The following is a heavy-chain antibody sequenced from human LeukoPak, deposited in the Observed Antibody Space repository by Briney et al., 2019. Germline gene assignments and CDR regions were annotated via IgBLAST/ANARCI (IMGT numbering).Heavy chain of an antibody. D-gene: IGHD5-18*01. CDR1: GYTFTGYY. J-gene: IGHJ6*03. Sequence: GASVKVSCKASGYTFTGYYMHWVRQAPGQGLEWMGWINPNSGNTGYAQKFQGRVTITRNTSISTAYMELSSLRSEDTAVYYCARGSQHPRIQLWLRMRYYYYMDVWGKGTTVTVSS. CDR2: INPNSGNT. CDR3: ARGSQHPRIQLWLRMRYYYYMDV. V-gene: IGHV1-8*03.